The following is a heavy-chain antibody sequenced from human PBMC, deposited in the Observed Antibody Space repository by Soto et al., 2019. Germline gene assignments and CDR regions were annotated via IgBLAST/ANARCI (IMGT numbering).Heavy chain of an antibody. J-gene: IGHJ4*02. CDR1: GFTFGNYG. D-gene: IGHD1-26*01. Sequence: GGSLRLSCAASGFTFGNYGMTWVRQAPGKGLEWVSTITRGGDATYYAASVKGRFTISRDNSKNTLYLQMNSLRVEDTAVYYCAKDSPVSGNYQDLDHWGQGTLVTVSS. CDR3: AKDSPVSGNYQDLDH. V-gene: IGHV3-23*01. CDR2: ITRGGDAT.